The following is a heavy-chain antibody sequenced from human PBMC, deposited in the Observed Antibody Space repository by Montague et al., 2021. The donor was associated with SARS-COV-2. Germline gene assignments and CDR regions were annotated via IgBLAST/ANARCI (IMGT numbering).Heavy chain of an antibody. CDR2: IYYSGST. Sequence: SETLSLTCTVSGGSISSYYWSWIRQPPGKGLEWIGYIYYSGSTNYNPSLKSRVTISVDTSKNQFSLKLSSVTAADTAVYYCARGAPRYDSISYFGVVIPDWFDHWGQGTLVTVSS. CDR1: GGSISSYY. J-gene: IGHJ5*02. D-gene: IGHD3-3*01. V-gene: IGHV4-59*01. CDR3: ARGAPRYDSISYFGVVIPDWFDH.